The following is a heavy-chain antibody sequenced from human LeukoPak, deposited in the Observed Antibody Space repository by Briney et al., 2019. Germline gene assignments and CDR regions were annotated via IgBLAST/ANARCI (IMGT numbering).Heavy chain of an antibody. CDR1: GFTFSTYW. CDR3: ARVSGSYFYHYGMDV. CDR2: INSDGSTT. D-gene: IGHD1-26*01. V-gene: IGHV3-74*01. J-gene: IGHJ6*02. Sequence: GGSLRLSCAASGFTFSTYWMHWVRQAPGKGLVWVSRINSDGSTTTYADSVKGRFTISRDNAKNTLYLQMNSLRVEDTALYHCARVSGSYFYHYGMDVWGQGTTVTVSS.